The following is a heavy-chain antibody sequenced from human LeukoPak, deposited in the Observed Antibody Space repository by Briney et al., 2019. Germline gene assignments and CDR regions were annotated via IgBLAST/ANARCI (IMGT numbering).Heavy chain of an antibody. V-gene: IGHV1-69*05. CDR1: GGTFSSYA. Sequence: SVKVSCKASGGTFSSYAISWVRQAPGQGLEWMGGIIPIFGTANYAQKFQGRVTITTDESTSTAYMELSSLRSEDTAVYYCARGDCSSTSCYVDCSLWGQGTLVTVSS. CDR2: IIPIFGTA. J-gene: IGHJ4*02. CDR3: ARGDCSSTSCYVDCSL. D-gene: IGHD2-2*01.